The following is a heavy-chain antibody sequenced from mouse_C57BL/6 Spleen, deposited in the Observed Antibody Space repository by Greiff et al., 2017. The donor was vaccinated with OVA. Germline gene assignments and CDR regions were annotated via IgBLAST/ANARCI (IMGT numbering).Heavy chain of an antibody. Sequence: VQLQQSGAELAKPGASVKLSCKASGYTFTSYWMHWVKQRPGQGLEWIGYINPSSGYTKYNQKFKDKATLTAYKSSSTAYMQLSSLTYEDAAVYYSARGGTTAYFDYWGQGTTLTVSS. V-gene: IGHV1-7*01. CDR2: INPSSGYT. J-gene: IGHJ2*01. D-gene: IGHD1-2*01. CDR3: ARGGTTAYFDY. CDR1: GYTFTSYW.